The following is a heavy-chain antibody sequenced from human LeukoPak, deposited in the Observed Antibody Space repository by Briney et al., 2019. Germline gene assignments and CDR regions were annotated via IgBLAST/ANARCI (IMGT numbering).Heavy chain of an antibody. D-gene: IGHD2-2*02. CDR3: ARHDCSSTSCYMDY. Sequence: SETLSLTCTVPGGSISSYYWSWIRQPPGKGLEWIGYIYYSGSTNYNPSLKSRVTISVDTSKNQFSLKPSSVTAADTAVYYCARHDCSSTSCYMDYWGQGTLVTVSS. J-gene: IGHJ4*02. CDR1: GGSISSYY. CDR2: IYYSGST. V-gene: IGHV4-59*01.